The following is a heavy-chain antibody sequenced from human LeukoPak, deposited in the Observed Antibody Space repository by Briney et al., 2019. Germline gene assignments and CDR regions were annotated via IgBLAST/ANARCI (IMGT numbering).Heavy chain of an antibody. J-gene: IGHJ4*02. CDR2: MNPVSGNA. D-gene: IGHD6-13*01. CDR3: ARAPMGAAALY. V-gene: IGHV1-8*01. Sequence: ASVKVSCKASGYTFTNFDINWARQAPGQGLEWMGWMNPVSGNAGSAQKFQGRVTLTRDTSISTAYMELSSLRSDDTAFYYCARAPMGAAALYWGQGTLVTVSS. CDR1: GYTFTNFD.